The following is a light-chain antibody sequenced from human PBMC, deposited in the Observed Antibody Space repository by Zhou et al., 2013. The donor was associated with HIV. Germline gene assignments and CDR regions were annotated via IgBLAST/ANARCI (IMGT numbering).Light chain of an antibody. CDR3: LQHSSYPYT. V-gene: IGKV1-17*03. CDR1: QGISNY. Sequence: DIQMTQSPSAMSASVGDRVTITCRASQGISNYLAWFQQKPGKVPKRLIYGASSLQSGVPSRFSGSGSGTEFTLTIISLQPEDFATYYCLQHSSYPYTFGQGTQAGDQT. CDR2: GAS. J-gene: IGKJ2*01.